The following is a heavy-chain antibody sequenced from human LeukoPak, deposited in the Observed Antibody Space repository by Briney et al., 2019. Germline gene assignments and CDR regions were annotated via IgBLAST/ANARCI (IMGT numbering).Heavy chain of an antibody. CDR3: ARAAAWAREDYKADAFDI. CDR2: ISAYNGNT. V-gene: IGHV1-18*01. Sequence: GASVKVSCKASGYTFTNFGISWVRQAPGQGLEWMGWISAYNGNTNYAQKVQGRVTMTTDTSTSTAYMELRSLRSDDTAVYYCARAAAWAREDYKADAFDIWGQGTMVTVSS. D-gene: IGHD4-11*01. CDR1: GYTFTNFG. J-gene: IGHJ3*02.